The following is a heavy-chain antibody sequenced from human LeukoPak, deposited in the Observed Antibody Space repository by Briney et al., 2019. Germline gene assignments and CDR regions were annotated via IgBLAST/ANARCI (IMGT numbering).Heavy chain of an antibody. D-gene: IGHD3-3*01. V-gene: IGHV4-38-2*02. CDR2: IYHSGST. CDR3: ARVKARFLEWLEGPFDY. CDR1: GYSISSGYY. Sequence: SETLSLTCTVSGYSISSGYYWGWIRQPPGKGLEWIGSIYHSGSTYYNPSLKSRVTISVDTSKNQFSLKLSSVTAADTAVYYCARVKARFLEWLEGPFDYWGQGTLVTVSS. J-gene: IGHJ4*02.